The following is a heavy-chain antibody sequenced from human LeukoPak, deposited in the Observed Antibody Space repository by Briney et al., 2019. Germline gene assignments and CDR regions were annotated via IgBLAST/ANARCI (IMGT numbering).Heavy chain of an antibody. J-gene: IGHJ5*02. CDR2: IYPSGGT. CDR1: GGSITSDY. Sequence: SETLSLTCAVSGGSITSDYWSRIRQPAGKGLEWIGRIYPSGGTDCNPSLMSRLTMLVDTSKNHFSLQLTSVTAADTAVYYCARQPPGTGENWFDRWGQGTLVTVSS. CDR3: ARQPPGTGENWFDR. V-gene: IGHV4-4*07. D-gene: IGHD3-10*01.